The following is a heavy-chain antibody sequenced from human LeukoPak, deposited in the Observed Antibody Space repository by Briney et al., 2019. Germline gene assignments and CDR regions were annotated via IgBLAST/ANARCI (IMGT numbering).Heavy chain of an antibody. V-gene: IGHV4-59*08. CDR1: GRSISSYY. D-gene: IGHD3-10*01. J-gene: IGHJ4*02. CDR3: ARRGGSGRSFDY. Sequence: PSETLSLTCSVSGRSISSYYWNWIRQPPGKRLEWIGYIYYTGSTYYNPSLKSRVTISVDTSKNQFSLNLSSVPASDTAVYYCARRGGSGRSFDYWGQGILVTVSS. CDR2: IYYTGST.